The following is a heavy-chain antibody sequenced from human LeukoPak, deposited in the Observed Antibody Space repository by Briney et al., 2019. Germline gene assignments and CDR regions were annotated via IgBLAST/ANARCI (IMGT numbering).Heavy chain of an antibody. Sequence: GRSLRLSCAASRFTLGDFVMHWARPAPGKGLGWVSGICWNSGSIGYADSVKGRFTISRDNAKNSLYLQMNSLRAEDTALYYCAKDLARGRGVIGINYFYGMDVWGQGTTVTVSS. CDR2: ICWNSGSI. CDR3: AKDLARGRGVIGINYFYGMDV. CDR1: RFTLGDFV. J-gene: IGHJ6*02. V-gene: IGHV3-9*01. D-gene: IGHD3-10*01.